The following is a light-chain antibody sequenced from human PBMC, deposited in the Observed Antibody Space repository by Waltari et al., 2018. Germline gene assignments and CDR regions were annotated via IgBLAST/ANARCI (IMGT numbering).Light chain of an antibody. Sequence: DIQMTQSPSSLSASVGDRVTITCRASQSINSYLNWYQQKPGKAPDLLIYTASSLQSGVPSRFSGSGSGTDFTLTISSLQPEEFATYYCQQSYSVPITFGQGTKLEIK. V-gene: IGKV1-39*01. CDR2: TAS. CDR1: QSINSY. J-gene: IGKJ2*01. CDR3: QQSYSVPIT.